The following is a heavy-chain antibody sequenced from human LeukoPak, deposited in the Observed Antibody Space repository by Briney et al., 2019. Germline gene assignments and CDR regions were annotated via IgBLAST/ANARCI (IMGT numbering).Heavy chain of an antibody. J-gene: IGHJ4*02. CDR2: IIPILGIA. CDR1: GGTFSSYA. Sequence: GASVKVSCKASGGTFSSYAISWVRQAPGQGLEWMGRIIPILGIANYAQKFQGRVTITADESTSAAYMELSSLRSEDTAVYYCARDPSVPTTVEDHYWGQGTLVTVSS. D-gene: IGHD1-14*01. CDR3: ARDPSVPTTVEDHY. V-gene: IGHV1-69*04.